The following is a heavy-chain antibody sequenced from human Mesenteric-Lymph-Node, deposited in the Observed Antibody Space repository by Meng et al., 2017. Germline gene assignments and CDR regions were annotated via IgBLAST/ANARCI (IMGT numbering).Heavy chain of an antibody. CDR1: GGSISSSSNY. J-gene: IGHJ4*02. V-gene: IGHV4-39*07. CDR3: ARRYTITGYFDS. D-gene: IGHD2-8*02. CDR2: MYYSGST. Sequence: GSLRLSCTVSGGSISSSSNYWDWICQPPGKGLEWIGSMYYSGSTYYNPSLKSRVTMSVDTSKNQLSLKLSSVTAADTAVYYCARRYTITGYFDSWGQGTLVTVSS.